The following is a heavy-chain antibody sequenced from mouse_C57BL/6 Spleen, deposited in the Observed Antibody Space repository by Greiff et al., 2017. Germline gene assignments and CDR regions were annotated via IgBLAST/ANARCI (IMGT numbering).Heavy chain of an antibody. Sequence: VQLKQSGPELVKPGASVKISCKASGYSFTGYYMNWVKQSPEKSLEWIGEINPSTGGTTYNQKFKAKATLTVDKSSSTAYMQLKSLTSEDSAVYYCARDDGFPYWGQGTLVTVSA. CDR3: ARDDGFPY. D-gene: IGHD2-12*01. V-gene: IGHV1-42*01. CDR2: INPSTGGT. J-gene: IGHJ3*01. CDR1: GYSFTGYY.